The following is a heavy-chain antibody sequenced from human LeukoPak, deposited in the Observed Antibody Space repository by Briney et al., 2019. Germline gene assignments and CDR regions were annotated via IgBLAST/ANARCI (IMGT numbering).Heavy chain of an antibody. CDR1: GFTVSSNY. Sequence: PGGSLRLSRAASGFTVSSNYMSWVRQAPGKGLEWVSVIYSGGSTYYADSVKGRFTIPRDNSKNTLYLQMNSLRAEDTAVYYCARDGGSSWYFDYWGQGTLATVSS. J-gene: IGHJ4*02. CDR2: IYSGGST. CDR3: ARDGGSSWYFDY. D-gene: IGHD6-13*01. V-gene: IGHV3-53*01.